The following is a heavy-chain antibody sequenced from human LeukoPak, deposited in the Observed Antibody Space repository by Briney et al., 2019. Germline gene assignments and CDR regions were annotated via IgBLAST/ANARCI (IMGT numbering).Heavy chain of an antibody. J-gene: IGHJ3*02. CDR1: GYTFTSYG. CDR2: ISAYNGNT. D-gene: IGHD3-3*01. V-gene: IGHV1-18*01. CDR3: ASSLTIFGVVISYAFDI. Sequence: ASVKVSCKASGYTFTSYGISWVRQAPGQGLEWMGWISAYNGNTNYALKLQGRVTMTTDTSTSTAYMELRSLRSDDTAVYYCASSLTIFGVVISYAFDIWGQGTMVTVSS.